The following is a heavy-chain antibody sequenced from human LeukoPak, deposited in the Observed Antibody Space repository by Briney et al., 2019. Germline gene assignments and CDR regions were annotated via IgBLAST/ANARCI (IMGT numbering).Heavy chain of an antibody. D-gene: IGHD3-10*01. J-gene: IGHJ6*03. CDR1: GGSISSGGYY. Sequence: SETLSLTCTVSGGSISSGGYYWSWIRQPPGKGLEWIGYIYYSGSTYYNPSLKSRVTISVDTSKNQFSLKLSSVTAADTAVYYCARDSAYYYYYMDVWGKGTTVTVSS. CDR2: IYYSGST. CDR3: ARDSAYYYYYMDV. V-gene: IGHV4-31*03.